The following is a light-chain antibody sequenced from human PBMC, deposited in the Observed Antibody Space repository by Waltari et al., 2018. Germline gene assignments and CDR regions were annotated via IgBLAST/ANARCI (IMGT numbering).Light chain of an antibody. CDR2: EVS. CDR3: SSYAGSNNFVL. Sequence: QAALTQPPSMSGSPGQSVTISCTGTSSDLGGYNRVSSYQQHPLKAPKLMIYEVSQRPSGVSDRFSGSKSGNTASLTISGLQAEDEADYYCSSYAGSNNFVLFGGGTRLTVL. V-gene: IGLV2-8*01. CDR1: SSDLGGYNR. J-gene: IGLJ2*01.